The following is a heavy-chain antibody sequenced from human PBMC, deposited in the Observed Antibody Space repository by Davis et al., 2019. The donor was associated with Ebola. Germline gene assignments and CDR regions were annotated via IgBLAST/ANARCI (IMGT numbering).Heavy chain of an antibody. Sequence: GESLKISCAASGFTLSSYAMHWVRQAPGKGLEWVAVISYDGSNKYYADSVKGRFTISRDNSKNTLYLQMNSLRAEDTAVYYCANSRFGESHFDYWGQGTLVTVSS. CDR2: ISYDGSNK. D-gene: IGHD3-10*01. V-gene: IGHV3-30-3*01. J-gene: IGHJ4*02. CDR1: GFTLSSYA. CDR3: ANSRFGESHFDY.